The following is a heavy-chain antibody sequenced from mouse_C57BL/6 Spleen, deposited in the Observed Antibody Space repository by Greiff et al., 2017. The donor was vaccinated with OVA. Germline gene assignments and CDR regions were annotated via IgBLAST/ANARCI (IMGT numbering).Heavy chain of an antibody. J-gene: IGHJ1*03. CDR2: IDPSDSYT. Sequence: QVQLQQPGAELVMPGASVKLSCKASGYTFTSYWMHWVKQRPGQGLEWIGEIDPSDSYTNYNQKFKGKSTLTVDKSSSTAYMQLSSLTSEDSAVYYCARKKSYGSSFSPFDVWGTGTTVTVSS. D-gene: IGHD1-1*01. V-gene: IGHV1-69*01. CDR3: ARKKSYGSSFSPFDV. CDR1: GYTFTSYW.